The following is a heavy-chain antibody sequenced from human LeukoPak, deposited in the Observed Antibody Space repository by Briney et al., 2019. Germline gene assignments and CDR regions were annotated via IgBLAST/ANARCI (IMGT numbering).Heavy chain of an antibody. CDR3: AKPHQGFRLYFDY. CDR2: ISGSGGST. CDR1: GFTFSSYA. V-gene: IGHV3-23*01. J-gene: IGHJ4*02. Sequence: GGSLRLSCAASGFTFSSYAMSLVRQAPGKGLEWVSAISGSGGSTYYADSVKGRFTISRDNSKNTLYLQMNSLRAEDTAVYYCAKPHQGFRLYFDYWGQGTLVTVSS. D-gene: IGHD2-2*01.